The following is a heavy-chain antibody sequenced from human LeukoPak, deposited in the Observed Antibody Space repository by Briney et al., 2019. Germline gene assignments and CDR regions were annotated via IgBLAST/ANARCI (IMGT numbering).Heavy chain of an antibody. CDR2: ISGSGVNT. CDR1: GFTFSSYA. D-gene: IGHD3-22*01. CDR3: AKENWVYNWKYDSSGSGINY. Sequence: GGSLRLSCAASGFTFSSYAMSWVRQAPGKGLEWVSGISGSGVNTYYADSVKGRFTISRDNSKNTLYLQMNSLRAEDTAVYYCAKENWVYNWKYDSSGSGINYWGQGTRVTVSS. J-gene: IGHJ4*02. V-gene: IGHV3-23*01.